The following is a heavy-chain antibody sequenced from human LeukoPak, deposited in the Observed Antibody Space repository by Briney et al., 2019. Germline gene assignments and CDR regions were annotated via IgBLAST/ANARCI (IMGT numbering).Heavy chain of an antibody. J-gene: IGHJ4*02. CDR3: ARGGIQVSGIDEFDY. CDR1: GFTFIDYD. D-gene: IGHD6-19*01. Sequence: GGSLRLSCAASGFTFIDYDMHWVRQVLGKGLEWVSAIGIRGDTHYSGSVKGRFTISRENAESSLYPQMNSLRAEDTAVYYCARGGIQVSGIDEFDYWGQGTLVTVSS. CDR2: IGIRGDT. V-gene: IGHV3-13*01.